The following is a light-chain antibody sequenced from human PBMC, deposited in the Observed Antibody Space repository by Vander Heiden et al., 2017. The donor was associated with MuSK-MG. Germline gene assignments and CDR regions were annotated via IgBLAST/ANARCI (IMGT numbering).Light chain of an antibody. CDR3: CSYAGSYV. CDR1: SSDVGGYND. CDR2: DVS. V-gene: IGLV2-11*01. Sequence: QSALTQPRSVSASPGQSVTISCTGTSSDVGGYNDVSWYQQHPGKAPKLMIYDVSKRPSGVPDRCSGSKSGNTASLTISGLQAEDEADYYCCSYAGSYVFGTGTKVTVL. J-gene: IGLJ1*01.